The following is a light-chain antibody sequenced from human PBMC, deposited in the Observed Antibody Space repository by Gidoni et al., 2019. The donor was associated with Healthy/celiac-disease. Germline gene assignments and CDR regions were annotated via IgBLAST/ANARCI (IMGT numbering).Light chain of an antibody. CDR1: KSGSSY. CDR3: QQYNNSPPYT. J-gene: IGKJ2*01. CDR2: GAS. Sequence: EIVMTQSPTNLSVSPGERATLSCRARKSGSSYLAWYQQKPDQAPRLLIYGASPRATGIPARFSGSGSGTEFTLTISSLQSEDFAVYYCQQYNNSPPYTFGQGTKLEIK. V-gene: IGKV3-15*01.